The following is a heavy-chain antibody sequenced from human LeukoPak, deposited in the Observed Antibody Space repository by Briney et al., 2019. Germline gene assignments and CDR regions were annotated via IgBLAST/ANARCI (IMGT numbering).Heavy chain of an antibody. D-gene: IGHD3-3*02. CDR1: GGSISSSSYY. CDR3: ARVLVMNYFDS. J-gene: IGHJ4*02. Sequence: PSETLSLTCTVSGGSISSSSYYWGWIRQPPGKGLEWIGSIYYSGSTYYNPSLKSRVTISVDTSKNQFSLKLSSVTAADTAVYYCARVLVMNYFDSWGQGTLVTVSS. CDR2: IYYSGST. V-gene: IGHV4-39*01.